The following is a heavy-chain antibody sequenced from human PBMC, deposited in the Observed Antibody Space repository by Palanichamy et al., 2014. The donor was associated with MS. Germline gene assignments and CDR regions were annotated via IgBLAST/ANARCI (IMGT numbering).Heavy chain of an antibody. V-gene: IGHV3-48*03. J-gene: IGHJ4*02. CDR1: GLIFSNYE. CDR2: ISSSGNTI. D-gene: IGHD6-13*01. Sequence: EVQLVESGGGLVQPGGSLRLSCAASGLIFSNYEMNWVRQAPGKGLGWVSYISSSGNTIYYADSVKGRFTISRDNAKNSLHLQMNNLRAEDTAVYHCGGAAPGYWGPGTLVTVSS. CDR3: GGAAPGY.